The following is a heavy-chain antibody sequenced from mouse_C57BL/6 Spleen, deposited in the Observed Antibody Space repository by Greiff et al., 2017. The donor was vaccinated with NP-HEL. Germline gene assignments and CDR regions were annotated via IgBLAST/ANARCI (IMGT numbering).Heavy chain of an antibody. CDR1: GYTFTDYN. J-gene: IGHJ1*03. CDR2: INPNNGGT. V-gene: IGHV1-18*01. Sequence: EVQLQQSGPELVKPGASVKIPCKASGYTFTDYNMDWVKQSHGKSLEWIGDINPNNGGTIYNQKFKGKATLTVDKSSSTAYMERRSLTSEDTAVYYCARERWLPSYWYFDVWGTGTTVTVSS. CDR3: ARERWLPSYWYFDV. D-gene: IGHD2-3*01.